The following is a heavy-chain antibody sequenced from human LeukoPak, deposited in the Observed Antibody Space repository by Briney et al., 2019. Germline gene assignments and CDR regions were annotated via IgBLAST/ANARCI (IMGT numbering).Heavy chain of an antibody. CDR1: GGSFSGYY. V-gene: IGHV4-34*01. CDR3: ARGPRITIFGVVRPRYYFDY. CDR2: INHSGST. Sequence: SETLSLTCAVYGGSFSGYYWSWIRQPPGKGLEWIGEINHSGSTNYNPSLKSRVTISVDTSKNQFSLKLSSVTAADTAVYYCARGPRITIFGVVRPRYYFDYWGQGTLVTVS. D-gene: IGHD3-3*01. J-gene: IGHJ4*02.